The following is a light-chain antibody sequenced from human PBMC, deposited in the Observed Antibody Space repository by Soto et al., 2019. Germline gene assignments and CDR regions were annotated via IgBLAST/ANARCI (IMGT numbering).Light chain of an antibody. J-gene: IGKJ3*01. Sequence: DIQMTQSPSSLSASVGDRVTITCRASQSISSYLNWYQQKPGKAPKLLIYAASSLQSGVPSRFSGSGSGTDVTLTISSLQPEDFATYYCQQSYSTPPITFGPGTKLDIK. CDR3: QQSYSTPPIT. CDR2: AAS. V-gene: IGKV1-39*01. CDR1: QSISSY.